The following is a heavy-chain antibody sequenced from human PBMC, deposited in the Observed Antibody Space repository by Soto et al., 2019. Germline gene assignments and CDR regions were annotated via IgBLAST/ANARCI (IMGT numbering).Heavy chain of an antibody. CDR3: WKLLXFGELSHIQTPRIAYKWFDP. J-gene: IGHJ5*02. D-gene: IGHD3-10*01. V-gene: IGHV5-51*01. CDR1: GYSFTNYW. CDR2: IYPVDSDT. Sequence: PGESLKISCKGSGYSFTNYWIFWVRQMPVKGLELMGMIYPVDSDTRYSPSFQGQVTIAADKSVSRSYLQLSGLKASGTAMYYFWKLLXFGELSHIQTPRIAYKWFDPWGQGTLVTVSS.